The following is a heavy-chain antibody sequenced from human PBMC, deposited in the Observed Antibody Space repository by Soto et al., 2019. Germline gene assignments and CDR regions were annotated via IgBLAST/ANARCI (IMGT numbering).Heavy chain of an antibody. Sequence: WASVKVSCKASGGTFSSYAISWVRQAPGQGLEWMGGIIPIFGTANYAQKFQGRVTITADESTSTAYMELSSLRSEDTAVYYCARDEGWDIVLSPGAYGMDVWGQGTTVTVSS. CDR1: GGTFSSYA. CDR3: ARDEGWDIVLSPGAYGMDV. CDR2: IIPIFGTA. V-gene: IGHV1-69*13. J-gene: IGHJ6*02. D-gene: IGHD2-8*01.